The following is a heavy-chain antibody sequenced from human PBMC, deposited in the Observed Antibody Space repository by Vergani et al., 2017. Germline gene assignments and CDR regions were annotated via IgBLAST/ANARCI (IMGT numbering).Heavy chain of an antibody. CDR3: TSCRDRPYYYYYMDV. CDR1: GFTFSGSA. Sequence: EVQLVESGGGLVQPGGSLKLSCAASGFTFSGSAMHWVRQASGKGLEWVGRIRSKANSYATAYAASVKGRFTISRDDSKNTAYLQMNSLKTEDTAVYYCTSCRDRPYYYYYMDVWGKGTTVTVSS. J-gene: IGHJ6*03. V-gene: IGHV3-73*02. CDR2: IRSKANSYAT.